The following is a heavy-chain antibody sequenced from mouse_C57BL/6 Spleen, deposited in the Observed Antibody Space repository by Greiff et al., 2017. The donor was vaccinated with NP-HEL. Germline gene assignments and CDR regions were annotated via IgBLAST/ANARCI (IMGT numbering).Heavy chain of an antibody. V-gene: IGHV1-82*01. CDR1: GYAFSSSW. CDR3: AAYGYAYAMED. D-gene: IGHD2-2*01. J-gene: IGHJ4*01. CDR2: IYPGDGDT. Sequence: QVQLQQSGPELVKPGASVKISCKASGYAFSSSWMNWVKQRPGKGLEWIGRIYPGDGDTNYNGKFKGKATLTADKSSSTAYMQLSSLTSEDSAVYFCAAYGYAYAMEDWGQGTSVTVSS.